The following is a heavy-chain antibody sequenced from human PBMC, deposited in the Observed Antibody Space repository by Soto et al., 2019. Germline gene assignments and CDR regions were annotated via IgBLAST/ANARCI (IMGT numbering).Heavy chain of an antibody. J-gene: IGHJ4*02. CDR2: IYYSGST. V-gene: IGHV4-39*01. D-gene: IGHD3-10*01. CDR1: GGSISSSSYY. CDR3: ARHMGKSYYGSGSPDPHFDY. Sequence: SETLSLTCTVSGGSISSSSYYWGWIRQPPGKGLEWIGSIYYSGSTYYNPSLKSRVTISVDTSKNQFSLKLSSVTAADTAVYYCARHMGKSYYGSGSPDPHFDYWGQGTLVTVSS.